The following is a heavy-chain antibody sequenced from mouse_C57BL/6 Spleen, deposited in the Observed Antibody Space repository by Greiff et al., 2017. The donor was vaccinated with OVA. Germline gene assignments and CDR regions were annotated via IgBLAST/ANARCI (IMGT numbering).Heavy chain of an antibody. Sequence: QVHVKQSGAELVRPGTSVKVSCKASGYAFTNYLIEWVKQRPGQGLEWIGVINPGSGGTNYNEKFKGKATLTADKSSSTAYMQLSSLTSEDSAVYFCARSGYDYDGYAMDYWGQGTSVTVSS. D-gene: IGHD2-4*01. CDR2: INPGSGGT. V-gene: IGHV1-54*01. CDR1: GYAFTNYL. J-gene: IGHJ4*01. CDR3: ARSGYDYDGYAMDY.